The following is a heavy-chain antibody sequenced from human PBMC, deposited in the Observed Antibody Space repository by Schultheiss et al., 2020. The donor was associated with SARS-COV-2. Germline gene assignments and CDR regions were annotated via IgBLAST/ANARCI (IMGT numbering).Heavy chain of an antibody. V-gene: IGHV4-34*01. D-gene: IGHD1-26*01. Sequence: SETLSLTCAVYGGSFSGYYWSWIRQPPEKGLEWIGEINHSGSTNYNPSLKSRVTISVDTSKNQFSLKLSSVTAADTAVYYCARQYSGSYYGWFDPWGQGTLVTVSS. CDR1: GGSFSGYY. CDR2: INHSGST. CDR3: ARQYSGSYYGWFDP. J-gene: IGHJ5*02.